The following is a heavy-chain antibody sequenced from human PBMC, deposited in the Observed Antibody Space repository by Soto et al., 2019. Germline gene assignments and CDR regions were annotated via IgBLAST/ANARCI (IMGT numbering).Heavy chain of an antibody. CDR2: MNSDGSDT. J-gene: IGHJ5*02. V-gene: IGHV3-74*01. CDR1: GFTFSSYW. D-gene: IGHD2-8*01. CDR3: AREGMGFSNWFDP. Sequence: EMQLVESGGGLVQPGGSLRLSCAASGFTFSSYWMHWVRQAPGRGLVWVSRMNSDGSDTYYADSVKGRFTISRDNARNTGYLQMNSLRVEDTAVYYCAREGMGFSNWFDPRGQGTLVTGSS.